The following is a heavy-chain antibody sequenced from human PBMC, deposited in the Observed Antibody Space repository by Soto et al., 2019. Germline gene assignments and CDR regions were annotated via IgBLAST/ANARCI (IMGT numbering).Heavy chain of an antibody. V-gene: IGHV3-30*04. D-gene: IGHD1-1*01. CDR2: IGSTNVK. Sequence: GGSLRLSCRTSGFTFSSFSMHWFRQAPGEGLEWVAVIGSTNVKYYADSVKGRFTISRDNSQDTLYLQMDGLRPDDTGVYFCAREVVTTKWYFDNWGQGSLVTVSS. CDR3: AREVVTTKWYFDN. J-gene: IGHJ4*02. CDR1: GFTFSSFS.